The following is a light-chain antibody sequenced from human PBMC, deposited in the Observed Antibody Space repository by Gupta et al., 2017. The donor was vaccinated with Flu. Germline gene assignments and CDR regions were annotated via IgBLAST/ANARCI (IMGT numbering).Light chain of an antibody. CDR3: QQTYSTPRT. V-gene: IGKV1-39*01. CDR2: AAS. J-gene: IGKJ4*01. CDR1: QSINSY. Sequence: DIQMTQSPSSLSASVGDRVTITCRASQSINSYLNWYQQKPGKEAPKVLIYAASSLQSGVPSRFSGSGSGTDFTLTISSLQPEDFATYFCQQTYSTPRTFGGGTKVEIK.